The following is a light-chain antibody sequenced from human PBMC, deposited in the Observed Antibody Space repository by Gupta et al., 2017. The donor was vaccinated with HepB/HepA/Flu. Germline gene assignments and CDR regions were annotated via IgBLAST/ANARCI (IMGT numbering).Light chain of an antibody. J-gene: IGLJ2*01. Sequence: SYELTQPPSVSVSPGQTASITCSGEKLGDKYACWYQQKPGQSPVLVIYQDTKRPSGIPERFSGSNSGNTATLTISGTQAVDEADYYCQAWDSNTGVFGGGTKLTVL. CDR2: QDT. CDR1: KLGDKY. CDR3: QAWDSNTGV. V-gene: IGLV3-1*01.